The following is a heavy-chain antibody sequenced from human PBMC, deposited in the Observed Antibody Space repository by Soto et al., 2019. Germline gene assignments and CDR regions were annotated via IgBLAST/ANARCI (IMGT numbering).Heavy chain of an antibody. V-gene: IGHV1-46*03. Sequence: ASVKVSCKASGYTXTSYYMHWVRQAPGQGLGWMGIINPSGGSTSYAQKFQGRVTMTRDTSTSKVYMELSSLRSEDTAVYYCARELFYCSSTSCYGFDPWGQGTLVTVSS. CDR3: ARELFYCSSTSCYGFDP. CDR2: INPSGGST. J-gene: IGHJ5*02. CDR1: GYTXTSYY. D-gene: IGHD2-2*01.